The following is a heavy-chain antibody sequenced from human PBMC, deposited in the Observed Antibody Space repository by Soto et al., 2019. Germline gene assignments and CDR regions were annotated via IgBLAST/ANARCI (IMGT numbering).Heavy chain of an antibody. Sequence: GESLKISCKGSGYSFTSYWISWVRQMPGKGLEWMGRIDPSDSYTNYSPSFQGHVTISADKSISTAYLRWSSLKASDTAMYYCARRDASVYYYGMDVWGQGTTVTVSS. D-gene: IGHD3-16*01. CDR3: ARRDASVYYYGMDV. V-gene: IGHV5-10-1*01. CDR1: GYSFTSYW. CDR2: IDPSDSYT. J-gene: IGHJ6*02.